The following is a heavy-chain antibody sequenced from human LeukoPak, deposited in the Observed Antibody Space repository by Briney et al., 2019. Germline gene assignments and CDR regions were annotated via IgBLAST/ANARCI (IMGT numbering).Heavy chain of an antibody. J-gene: IGHJ4*02. CDR1: GYTFTRNA. D-gene: IGHD2-2*01. CDR2: INTGNGNT. Sequence: ASVKVSCKASGYTFTRNAMHWVRQAPGLRLEWMGWINTGNGNTKYSQKFQDRVTITRDTSANTAYMELSSLRSEDTAVYYCARGYCNSTSCYYFDFWGQGTLVTVSS. V-gene: IGHV1-3*04. CDR3: ARGYCNSTSCYYFDF.